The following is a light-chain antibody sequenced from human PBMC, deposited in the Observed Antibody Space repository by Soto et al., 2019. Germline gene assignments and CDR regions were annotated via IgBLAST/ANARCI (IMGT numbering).Light chain of an antibody. Sequence: IVLTQSPGTLSLSPGERATLSCRASQSVISNYLACYQQKHGQAPRILIHGASSWVTGIPDRFKGNGLGTDFTLTNSRRGPEEFAVYFCLQYVRSPLTFEGGTRVEIK. J-gene: IGKJ4*01. CDR1: QSVISNY. CDR3: LQYVRSPLT. V-gene: IGKV3-20*01. CDR2: GAS.